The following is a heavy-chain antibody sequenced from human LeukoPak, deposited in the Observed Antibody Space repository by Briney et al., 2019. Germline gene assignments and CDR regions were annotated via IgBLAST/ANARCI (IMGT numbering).Heavy chain of an antibody. J-gene: IGHJ4*02. D-gene: IGHD3-22*01. V-gene: IGHV4-39*01. CDR3: ARNVAGGSSGYWRFDY. CDR1: GGSISSSNYY. CDR2: IYYSGST. Sequence: SETLSLTCTVSGGSISSSNYYWGWIRQPPGKGLEWIGSIYYSGSTYYKSSLKSRITISVDTSKNQFSLKLSSVTAADTAVYYCARNVAGGSSGYWRFDYWGQGTLVTVSS.